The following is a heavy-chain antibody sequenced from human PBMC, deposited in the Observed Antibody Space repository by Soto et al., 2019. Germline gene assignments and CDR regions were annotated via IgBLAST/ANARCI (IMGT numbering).Heavy chain of an antibody. D-gene: IGHD2-8*02. J-gene: IGHJ5*02. V-gene: IGHV1-8*01. CDR2: MNPNSGKT. CDR3: ARGLLEYCTRGICRSWRFDP. CDR1: GYTFTSND. Sequence: QVQLVQSGAEVKKPGASVKVSCKASGYTFTSNDINWVRQATGQGLEWMGWMNPNSGKTVYAQKFQGRVTMTRNDSIGKAYMDLSSMISEDTAVYYCARGLLEYCTRGICRSWRFDPWGQGTLVTVSS.